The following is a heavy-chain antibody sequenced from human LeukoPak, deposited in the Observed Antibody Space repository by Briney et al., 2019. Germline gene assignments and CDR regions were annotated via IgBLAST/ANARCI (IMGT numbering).Heavy chain of an antibody. CDR3: ARRAGAYSHPYDY. CDR1: GFTFSSYW. D-gene: IGHD4/OR15-4a*01. Sequence: GGSLRLSCAASGFTFSSYWMHWVRQAPGKGLVWVSRINGDGSSINYADSVRGRFTISRDNAKNTLHLQMNSLRAEDTAVYYRARRAGAYSHPYDYWGQGTLVTVSS. J-gene: IGHJ4*02. CDR2: INGDGSSI. V-gene: IGHV3-74*01.